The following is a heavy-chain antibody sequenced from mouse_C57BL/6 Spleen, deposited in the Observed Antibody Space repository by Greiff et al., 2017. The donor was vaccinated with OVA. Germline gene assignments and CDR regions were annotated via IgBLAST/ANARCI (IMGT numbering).Heavy chain of an antibody. Sequence: QVQLQQSGAELVRPGASVTLSCKASGYTFTDYEMHWVKQTPVHGLEWIGAIAPETGGTAYNQKFKGKAILTADKSSSTAYMELRSLTSEDSAVYYCTRRGGLYYAMDYWGQGTSVTVSS. CDR2: IAPETGGT. D-gene: IGHD3-3*01. V-gene: IGHV1-15*01. CDR3: TRRGGLYYAMDY. CDR1: GYTFTDYE. J-gene: IGHJ4*01.